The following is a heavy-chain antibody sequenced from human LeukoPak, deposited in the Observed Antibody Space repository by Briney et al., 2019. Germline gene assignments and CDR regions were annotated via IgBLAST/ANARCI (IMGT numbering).Heavy chain of an antibody. CDR2: XSSSSSYT. V-gene: IGHV3-11*05. J-gene: IGHJ4*02. D-gene: IGHD3-10*01. CDR3: ARDHRSGSXXXFDY. CDR1: XXTFXXXX. Sequence: RLSCXASXXTFXXXXXXWXXXXXGXXXXWVXXXSSSSSYTNYADSVKGRFTISRDNAKNSLYLQMNSLRAEDTAVYYCARDHRSGSXXXFDYWGQGTXXXXXX.